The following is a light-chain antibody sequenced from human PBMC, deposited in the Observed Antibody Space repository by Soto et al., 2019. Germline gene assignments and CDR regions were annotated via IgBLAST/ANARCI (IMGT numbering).Light chain of an antibody. J-gene: IGLJ1*01. Sequence: QSALTQPASVSGSPGQSITISCXXXXXDXGGYNYVSWYQQHPGKAPKLMIYEVSNRPSGVSNRFSGSKSGNTASLTISGLQAEDEADYYCSSYTSSSTPYVFGTGTKVTVL. CDR3: SSYTSSSTPYV. CDR2: EVS. CDR1: XXDXGGYNY. V-gene: IGLV2-14*01.